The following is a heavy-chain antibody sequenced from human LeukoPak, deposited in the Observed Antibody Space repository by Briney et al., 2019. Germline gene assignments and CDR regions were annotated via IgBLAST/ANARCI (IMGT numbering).Heavy chain of an antibody. Sequence: PSETLSLTCTVSGGSVSSGSYYWSWIRQPPGKGLEWIGYIYYSGSTNYNPSLKSRVTISVDTSKNQFSLKLSSVTAADTAVYYCAREDSSGYYPSGAFDIWGQGTMVTVSS. CDR2: IYYSGST. CDR1: GGSVSSGSYY. J-gene: IGHJ3*02. CDR3: AREDSSGYYPSGAFDI. D-gene: IGHD3-22*01. V-gene: IGHV4-61*01.